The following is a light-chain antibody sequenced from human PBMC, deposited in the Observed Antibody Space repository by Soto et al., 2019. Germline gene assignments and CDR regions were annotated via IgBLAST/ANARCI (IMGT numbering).Light chain of an antibody. V-gene: IGKV3-15*01. Sequence: EIVMTQSPATLSVSPGEGATLSCRASQSVSSNLSWYQQKRGQAPRLLIYGAYTRATGIPARVSGSGSGTEFTLTISSLQSEDFAVYYCHQNNKWPLLTFGGGTKVEIK. J-gene: IGKJ4*01. CDR2: GAY. CDR3: HQNNKWPLLT. CDR1: QSVSSN.